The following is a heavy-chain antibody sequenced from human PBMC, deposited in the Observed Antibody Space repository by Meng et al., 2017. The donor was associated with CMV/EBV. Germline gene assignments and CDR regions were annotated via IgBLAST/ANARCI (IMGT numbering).Heavy chain of an antibody. Sequence: GSLRLSCAVYGGSFSGYYWSWIRQPPGKGLEWIGEIIHSGSTNYNPSLKSRVTISVDTSKNQFSLKLSSVTAADTAVYYCASYRGDSYGIHDAFDIWGQGTMVTVSS. CDR1: GGSFSGYY. CDR3: ASYRGDSYGIHDAFDI. J-gene: IGHJ3*02. V-gene: IGHV4-34*12. CDR2: IIHSGST. D-gene: IGHD5-18*01.